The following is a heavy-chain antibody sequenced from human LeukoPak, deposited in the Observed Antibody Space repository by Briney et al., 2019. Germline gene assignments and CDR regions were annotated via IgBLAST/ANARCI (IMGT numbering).Heavy chain of an antibody. D-gene: IGHD2-8*01. CDR3: ARISRMAYEGIWFDP. V-gene: IGHV4-31*03. J-gene: IGHJ5*02. Sequence: PSETLSLTCTVSGGSISSGGYYWSWIRQHPGKGLEWIGYIYYSGSTYYNPSLKSRVTISVDTSKNQFSLKLSSVTAADTAVYYCARISRMAYEGIWFDPWGQGTLVTVSS. CDR1: GGSISSGGYY. CDR2: IYYSGST.